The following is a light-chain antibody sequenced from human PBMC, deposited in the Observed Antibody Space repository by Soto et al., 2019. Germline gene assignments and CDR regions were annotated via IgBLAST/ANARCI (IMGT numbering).Light chain of an antibody. Sequence: EIVLTQSPGTLSLSPGERATLSCRASQSVSSSYLAWYQQKPGQAPRLLIYGASSRATGIPDRFSGSGSGTDFTLTISRLESEDFAVYYCQQFRSSLLTFGGGTKVEIK. CDR3: QQFRSSLLT. CDR2: GAS. CDR1: QSVSSSY. J-gene: IGKJ4*01. V-gene: IGKV3-20*01.